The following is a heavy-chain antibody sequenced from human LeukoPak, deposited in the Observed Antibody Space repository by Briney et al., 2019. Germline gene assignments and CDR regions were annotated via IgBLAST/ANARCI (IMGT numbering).Heavy chain of an antibody. D-gene: IGHD2-15*01. Sequence: ASVKVSCKASGGTFSSYAISWVRQAPGQGLEWMGRIIPIFGIANYAQKFQGRVTITADKSTSTAYMELSSLRSEDTAVYYCVVGAATGDAFDIWGQGTMVTVSS. J-gene: IGHJ3*02. CDR1: GGTFSSYA. V-gene: IGHV1-69*04. CDR2: IIPIFGIA. CDR3: VVGAATGDAFDI.